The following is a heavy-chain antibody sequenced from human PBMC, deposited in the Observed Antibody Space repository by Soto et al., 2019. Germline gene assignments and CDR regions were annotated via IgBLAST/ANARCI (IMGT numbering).Heavy chain of an antibody. CDR3: AMQYGSSTSCNYYYYYGMDV. CDR1: GGTFSSYA. J-gene: IGHJ6*02. V-gene: IGHV1-69*13. Sequence: SSVKVSCKASGGTFSSYAISWVRQAPGQGLEWMGGIIPIFGTANYAQKFQGRVTITADESTSTAYMKLSSLRSEDTAVYYCAMQYGSSTSCNYYYYYGMDVWGQGTTVTVSS. D-gene: IGHD2-2*01. CDR2: IIPIFGTA.